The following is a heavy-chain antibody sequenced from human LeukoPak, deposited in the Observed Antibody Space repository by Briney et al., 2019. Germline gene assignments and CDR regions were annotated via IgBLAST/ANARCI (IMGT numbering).Heavy chain of an antibody. CDR2: ISASGST. Sequence: LETLSLTCTVFSGSISSYYWSWIRQPAGKGLEWIGRISASGSTNFNPSLNSRVTMSVDTSKNQFTLKLSSVTAADTAVYFCARERKRGGIYGDYQYWGQGTLVTVSS. J-gene: IGHJ4*02. CDR1: SGSISSYY. CDR3: ARERKRGGIYGDYQY. V-gene: IGHV4-4*07. D-gene: IGHD4-17*01.